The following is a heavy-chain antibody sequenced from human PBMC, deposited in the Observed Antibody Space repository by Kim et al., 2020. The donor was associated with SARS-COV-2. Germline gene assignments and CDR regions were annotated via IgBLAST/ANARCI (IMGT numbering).Heavy chain of an antibody. CDR1: GYTFTGYY. CDR3: ARTSSGYDFHDSFDI. Sequence: ASVKVSCKASGYTFTGYYMHWVRQAPGKGLEWMGWINPNSGGTNYAQKFQGRVTMTRDTSISTAYMELSRLRSDDTAVYYCARTSSGYDFHDSFDIWGQGTMVTVSS. CDR2: INPNSGGT. V-gene: IGHV1-2*02. D-gene: IGHD5-12*01. J-gene: IGHJ3*02.